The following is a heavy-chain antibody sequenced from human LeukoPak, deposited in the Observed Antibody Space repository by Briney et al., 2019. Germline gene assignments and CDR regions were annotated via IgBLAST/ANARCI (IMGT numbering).Heavy chain of an antibody. Sequence: GGSLRLSCAASGFTFSSYEMNWVRQAPGKGLEWVSYISSSSSYIYYADSVKGRFTISRDNAKNSLYLQMNSLRAEDTAVYYCARSVFSAAISAGGYYYYYMDVWGKGTTVTISS. J-gene: IGHJ6*03. CDR1: GFTFSSYE. D-gene: IGHD2-2*02. V-gene: IGHV3-21*05. CDR2: ISSSSSYI. CDR3: ARSVFSAAISAGGYYYYYMDV.